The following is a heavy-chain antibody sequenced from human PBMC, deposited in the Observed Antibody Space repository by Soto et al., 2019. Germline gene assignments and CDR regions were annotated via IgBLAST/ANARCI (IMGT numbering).Heavy chain of an antibody. CDR3: ARLSSSWAYYYYGMDV. CDR1: GYSFTSYW. Sequence: GESLKISCKGSGYSFTSYWISWVRQMPGKGLEWMGRIDPSDSYTSYSPSFQGHVTISADKSISTAYLQWSSLKASDTAMYYCARLSSSWAYYYYGMDVWGQGTTVTVSS. D-gene: IGHD6-13*01. J-gene: IGHJ6*02. CDR2: IDPSDSYT. V-gene: IGHV5-10-1*01.